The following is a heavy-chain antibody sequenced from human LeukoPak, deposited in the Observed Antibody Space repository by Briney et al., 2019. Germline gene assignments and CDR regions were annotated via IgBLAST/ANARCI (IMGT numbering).Heavy chain of an antibody. Sequence: GGSLRLSCAASGFTFSSYEMNWVRQAPGKGLEWVSYISSSGSTIYYADSVKGRFTISRDNAKNTLYLQMNSLRAEDTAVYYCAILIPYDSREKTFDIWGQGTMVTVSS. D-gene: IGHD5-12*01. V-gene: IGHV3-48*03. CDR3: AILIPYDSREKTFDI. J-gene: IGHJ3*02. CDR1: GFTFSSYE. CDR2: ISSSGSTI.